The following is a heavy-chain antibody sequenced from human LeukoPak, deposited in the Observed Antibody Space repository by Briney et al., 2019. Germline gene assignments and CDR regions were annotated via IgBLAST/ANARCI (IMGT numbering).Heavy chain of an antibody. D-gene: IGHD2-2*01. J-gene: IGHJ4*02. CDR2: IRSKAYGGTT. CDR3: TSLVPAAKTFDY. CDR1: GFTFGDYA. Sequence: PGGSLRLSCTASGFTFGDYAMSWFRQAPGKGLEWVGFIRSKAYGGTTEYAASVKGRFTISRDDSKSIAYLQMNGLKTEDTAVYYCTSLVPAAKTFDYWGQGTLVTVSS. V-gene: IGHV3-49*03.